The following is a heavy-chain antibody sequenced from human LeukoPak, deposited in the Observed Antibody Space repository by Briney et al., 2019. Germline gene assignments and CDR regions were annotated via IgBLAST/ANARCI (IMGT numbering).Heavy chain of an antibody. V-gene: IGHV1-8*01. D-gene: IGHD6-19*01. J-gene: IGHJ4*02. CDR1: GYAFTSYD. Sequence: ASVKVSCKASGYAFTSYDINWVRQATGQGIEWMGWMNPNSGNTGYAQKFQGRVTMTRNTSISTVYMELSSLRSEDTAVYYCVTTGYSSALRDYWGRGTLVTVSS. CDR2: MNPNSGNT. CDR3: VTTGYSSALRDY.